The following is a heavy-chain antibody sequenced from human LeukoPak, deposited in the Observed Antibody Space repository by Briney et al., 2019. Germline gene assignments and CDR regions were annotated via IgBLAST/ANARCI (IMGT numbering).Heavy chain of an antibody. D-gene: IGHD3-22*01. CDR2: IYYSGST. V-gene: IGHV4-59*12. J-gene: IGHJ4*02. Sequence: SETLSLTCTVSGVSISSYYWIWIRQPPGKGLEWRGYIYYSGSTNYDPSLKSRVTISVDTSKNQFSLKLSSVTAADTAVYYCARATLHDSSGYDYWGQGTLVTVSS. CDR1: GVSISSYY. CDR3: ARATLHDSSGYDY.